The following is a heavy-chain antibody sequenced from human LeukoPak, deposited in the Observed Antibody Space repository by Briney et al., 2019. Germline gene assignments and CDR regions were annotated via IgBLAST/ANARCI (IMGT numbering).Heavy chain of an antibody. D-gene: IGHD6-19*01. Sequence: GGSLRLSCAASGFIFSTYGMRWVRQAPGKGLEWVAFIRSDGSDKSYAGSVQGRFIISRDNSKNTLYLQMNTLRAEDTAIYYCGKHYSSSIYWGQGTLVTVSS. CDR2: IRSDGSDK. V-gene: IGHV3-30*02. CDR1: GFIFSTYG. CDR3: GKHYSSSIY. J-gene: IGHJ4*02.